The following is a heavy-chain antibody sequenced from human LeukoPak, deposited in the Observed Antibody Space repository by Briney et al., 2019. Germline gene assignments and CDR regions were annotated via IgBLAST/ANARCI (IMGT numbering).Heavy chain of an antibody. V-gene: IGHV3-23*01. CDR1: GFAFNTYG. Sequence: GGSLRLSCAASGFAFNTYGMSWVRQAPGKGLEWVSALSGSGAKTFYADSVKGRFTISRDNSKNMLYFQMNSLRAEDTAVYYCARDLGYCTNGVCHTRFDYWGQGTLVAVSS. J-gene: IGHJ4*02. D-gene: IGHD2-8*01. CDR3: ARDLGYCTNGVCHTRFDY. CDR2: LSGSGAKT.